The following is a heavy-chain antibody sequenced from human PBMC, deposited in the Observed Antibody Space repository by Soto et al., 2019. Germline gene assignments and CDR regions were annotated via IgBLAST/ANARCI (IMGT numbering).Heavy chain of an antibody. CDR1: GFTFSNYA. Sequence: EVQLLESGGDLVQPGGSLRLSCSASGFTFSNYAMSWVRQAPGKGLEWVSLISPSGTTYFADSVKGRFTASRDNSKTTLYLQMKSLRAEDTAVYYCAKSPYRSGWAFDYWGQGTLATVSS. CDR2: ISPSGTT. D-gene: IGHD6-19*01. V-gene: IGHV3-23*01. J-gene: IGHJ4*02. CDR3: AKSPYRSGWAFDY.